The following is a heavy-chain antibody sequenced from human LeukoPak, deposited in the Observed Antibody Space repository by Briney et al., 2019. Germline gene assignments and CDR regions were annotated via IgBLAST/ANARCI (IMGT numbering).Heavy chain of an antibody. Sequence: PSETLSLTCTVSGDSLSGSTYYWAWIRQTPGKGLEWIGNIYYSGNTYYNPSLKSRVTISVDTSKNQFSLKLSSVAAADSGVYYCARTFKFSYDRSGYKQYYFDYWGQGTLVTVSS. J-gene: IGHJ4*02. CDR3: ARTFKFSYDRSGYKQYYFDY. CDR2: IYYSGNT. V-gene: IGHV4-39*01. D-gene: IGHD3-22*01. CDR1: GDSLSGSTYY.